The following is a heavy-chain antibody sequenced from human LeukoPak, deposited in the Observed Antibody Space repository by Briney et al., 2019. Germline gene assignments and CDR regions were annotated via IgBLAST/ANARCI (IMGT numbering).Heavy chain of an antibody. V-gene: IGHV3-43*01. J-gene: IGHJ4*02. CDR1: GFTFYDYT. D-gene: IGHD3-10*01. CDR2: ISWDGGSI. CDR3: AYTAGSWNYDGDY. Sequence: GGSLRLSCAASGFTFYDYTMHWLREAPGKALEWVSLISWDGGSIYYADSVMGRFTISRDNSKNSLYLQMNSMRIEDTALYYCAYTAGSWNYDGDYWGQGTLVTVSS.